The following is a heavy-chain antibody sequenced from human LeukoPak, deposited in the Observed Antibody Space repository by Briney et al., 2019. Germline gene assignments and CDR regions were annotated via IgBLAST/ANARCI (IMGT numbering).Heavy chain of an antibody. V-gene: IGHV3-7*04. CDR2: MKQDGSEK. D-gene: IGHD6-19*01. J-gene: IGHJ4*02. CDR3: ARGSSGWYVEDY. Sequence: GGSLRLSCAASGFTFSSYRMSWVRQAPGKGLEWVANMKQDGSEKYYVDSVKGRFTISRDNAKNSLYLQMNSLRAEDTAVYYCARGSSGWYVEDYWGQGTLVTVSS. CDR1: GFTFSSYR.